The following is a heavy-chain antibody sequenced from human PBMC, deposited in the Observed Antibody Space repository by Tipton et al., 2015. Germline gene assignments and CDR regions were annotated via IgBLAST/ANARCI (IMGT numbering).Heavy chain of an antibody. CDR3: ARDINKDFWSGCLDS. J-gene: IGHJ4*02. CDR2: ISGSGGST. V-gene: IGHV3-23*01. D-gene: IGHD3-3*01. Sequence: EASGFTFGSYAMTWVRQAPGKGLEWVSSISGSGGSTYYADSVKGRFTISRDQSKSTVFLQLNSLRAGDTAEYYCARDINKDFWSGCLDSWGQGTLVTVSS. CDR1: GFTFGSYA.